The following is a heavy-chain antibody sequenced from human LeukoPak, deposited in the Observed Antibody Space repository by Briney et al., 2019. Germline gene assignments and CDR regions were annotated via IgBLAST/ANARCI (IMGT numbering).Heavy chain of an antibody. CDR3: ARAPSIRSQYYYYYMDV. J-gene: IGHJ6*03. V-gene: IGHV3-21*01. D-gene: IGHD2-15*01. CDR2: ISSSSSYI. Sequence: GGSLRLSCAASGFTFSSYSMNWVRQAPGKGLEWVSSISSSSSYIYYADSVKGRFTISRDNAKNSLYLQMNSLRAEDTAVYYCARAPSIRSQYYYYYMDVWGKGTTVTVSS. CDR1: GFTFSSYS.